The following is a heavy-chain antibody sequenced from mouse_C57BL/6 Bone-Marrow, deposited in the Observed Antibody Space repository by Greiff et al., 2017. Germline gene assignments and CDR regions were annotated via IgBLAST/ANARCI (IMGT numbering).Heavy chain of an antibody. Sequence: QVQLQQSGAELVRPGASVTLSCKASGYTFTDYEMHWVKQTPVHGLEWIGAIDPETGGTAYNQKFTGKAILPADKSSSTAYMVLRSLTSEDSAVYYCTRTRRYGNYSYYFDYWGQGTTLTVSS. V-gene: IGHV1-15*01. J-gene: IGHJ2*01. CDR2: IDPETGGT. CDR1: GYTFTDYE. CDR3: TRTRRYGNYSYYFDY. D-gene: IGHD2-10*02.